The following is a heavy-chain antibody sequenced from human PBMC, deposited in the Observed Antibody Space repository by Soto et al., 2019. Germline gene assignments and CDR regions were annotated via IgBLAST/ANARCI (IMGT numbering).Heavy chain of an antibody. V-gene: IGHV1-46*01. J-gene: IGHJ5*02. CDR2: INPSGGVT. CDR3: AREHGSWEVDPHALKNFFAP. Sequence: ASVKVSCKASGYTFTSYYIHWVRQAPGQGLEWMGRINPSGGVTSYAQKFQGRVTMTRDASTSTVYMDLTSLTSEDTAVYFCAREHGSWEVDPHALKNFFAPWAQGTLVTVSS. CDR1: GYTFTSYY. D-gene: IGHD1-26*01.